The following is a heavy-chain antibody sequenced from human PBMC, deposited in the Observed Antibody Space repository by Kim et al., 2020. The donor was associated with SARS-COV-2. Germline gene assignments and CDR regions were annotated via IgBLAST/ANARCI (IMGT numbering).Heavy chain of an antibody. CDR3: ARDWFGDYYSGSYGSIDY. J-gene: IGHJ4*02. CDR1: GFTFSDYY. D-gene: IGHD1-26*01. Sequence: GGSLRLSCAASGFTFSDYYMSWIRQAPGKGLEWVSYISSSSSYTNYADSVKGRLTISRDNAKNSLYLQMNSLRAEDTAVYYWARDWFGDYYSGSYGSIDYWGQGTLVTVSS. V-gene: IGHV3-11*05. CDR2: ISSSSSYT.